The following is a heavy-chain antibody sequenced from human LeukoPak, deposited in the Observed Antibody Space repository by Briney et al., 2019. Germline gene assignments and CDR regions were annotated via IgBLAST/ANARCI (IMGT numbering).Heavy chain of an antibody. Sequence: SVKVSCKASGGTFSSYAISWVRQAPGQGLEWMGRIFPILGIANYAQKFQGRVTITADKSTSTAYMELSSLRSEDTAVYYCARLVSSGSDNWGQGTLVTVSS. CDR3: ARLVSSGSDN. J-gene: IGHJ4*02. CDR2: IFPILGIA. CDR1: GGTFSSYA. V-gene: IGHV1-69*04. D-gene: IGHD3-22*01.